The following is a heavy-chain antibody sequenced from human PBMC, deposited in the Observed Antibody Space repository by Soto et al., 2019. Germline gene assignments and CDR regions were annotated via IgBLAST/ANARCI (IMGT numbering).Heavy chain of an antibody. D-gene: IGHD3-10*01. CDR3: ARDGGSGPYNWFDP. CDR2: IYYSGST. V-gene: IGHV4-31*03. Sequence: SETLSLTCTVSGGSISSGGYYWSWIRQHPGKGLEWIGYIYYSGSTYYNPSLKSRVTISVDTSKNQFSLKLSSVTAADTAVYYCARDGGSGPYNWFDPWGQGTLVTVSS. J-gene: IGHJ5*02. CDR1: GGSISSGGYY.